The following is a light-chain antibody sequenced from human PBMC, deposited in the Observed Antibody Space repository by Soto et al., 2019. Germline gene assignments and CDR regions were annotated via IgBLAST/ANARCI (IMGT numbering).Light chain of an antibody. CDR2: AVS. CDR3: QQYGTSLFT. V-gene: IGKV3-20*01. J-gene: IGKJ3*01. Sequence: LSVSQGERATLSCRASQSVSSNVAWYQQKPGQAPRLLIYAVSTRAAGIPDRFSGSGSETDFTLTISRLEPEDFAVYYCQQYGTSLFTFGPGTKVDI. CDR1: QSVSSN.